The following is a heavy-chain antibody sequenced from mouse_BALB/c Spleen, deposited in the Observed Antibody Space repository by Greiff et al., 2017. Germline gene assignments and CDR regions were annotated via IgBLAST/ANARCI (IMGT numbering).Heavy chain of an antibody. CDR2: ISSGGST. CDR3: ARTYYGNYRGYYYAMDY. D-gene: IGHD2-10*01. CDR1: GFTFSSYA. J-gene: IGHJ4*01. Sequence: EVKVEESGGGLVKPGGSLKLSCAASGFTFSSYAMSWVRQTPEKRLEWVASISSGGSTYYPDSVKGRFTISRDNARNILYLQMSSLRSEDTAMYYCARTYYGNYRGYYYAMDYWGQGTSVTVSS. V-gene: IGHV5-6-5*01.